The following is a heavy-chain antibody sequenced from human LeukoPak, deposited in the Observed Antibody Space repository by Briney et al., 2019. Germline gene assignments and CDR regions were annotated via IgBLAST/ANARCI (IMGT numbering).Heavy chain of an antibody. D-gene: IGHD1-1*01. J-gene: IGHJ4*02. CDR3: ASEGTTFSSFDY. Sequence: SETLSLTCTVYGGSFSAYYWTWIRQPPGKGLEWIGEINHRGSTNHNPSLKTRVTISVDTSNNQFPLKLNSVIATDTAVYYCASEGTTFSSFDYWGQGTLVTVSS. CDR2: INHRGST. CDR1: GGSFSAYY. V-gene: IGHV4-34*01.